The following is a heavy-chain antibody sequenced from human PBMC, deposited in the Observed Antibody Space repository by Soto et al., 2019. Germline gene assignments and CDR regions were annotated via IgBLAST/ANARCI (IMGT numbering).Heavy chain of an antibody. D-gene: IGHD2-15*01. CDR2: IDYFARA. V-gene: IGHV4-31*03. CDR3: AREVKSAAASDAFDI. J-gene: IGHJ3*02. Sequence: APETLSLTCTVSGGYICRYNYFLKWINKHPGKGLALIGSIDYFARAYSNSSYKRRGNTSVDTSKNQFSLRLSSVTVADTATYYCAREVKSAAASDAFDIWCQGKVVT. CDR1: GGYICRYNYF.